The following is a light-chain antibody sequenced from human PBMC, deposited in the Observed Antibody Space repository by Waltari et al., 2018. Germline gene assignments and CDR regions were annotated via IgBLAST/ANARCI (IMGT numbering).Light chain of an antibody. CDR1: HSVGTH. J-gene: IGKJ4*01. CDR3: QQYNDWPLT. CDR2: AAS. Sequence: EIVMTQSPIILSVSPGERATLSCRASHSVGTHLAWYQQRPGQPPRLVIFAASTRATGVTVRFSGRGSGTEFTLTISSLQSEDFAVYYCQQYNDWPLTFGGGT. V-gene: IGKV3-15*01.